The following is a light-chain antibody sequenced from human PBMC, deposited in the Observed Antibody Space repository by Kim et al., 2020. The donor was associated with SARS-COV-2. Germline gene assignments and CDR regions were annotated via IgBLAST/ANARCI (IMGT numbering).Light chain of an antibody. CDR2: DAS. CDR3: QEYKSDSWT. J-gene: IGKJ1*01. CDR1: QSINIW. Sequence: GDRVTITCRASQSINIWLAWYQQKPGKAPNLLIDDASILESGVPSRFSGSGSGTQFTLTISSLQPDDFATYYFQEYKSDSWTFGQGTKVDIK. V-gene: IGKV1-5*01.